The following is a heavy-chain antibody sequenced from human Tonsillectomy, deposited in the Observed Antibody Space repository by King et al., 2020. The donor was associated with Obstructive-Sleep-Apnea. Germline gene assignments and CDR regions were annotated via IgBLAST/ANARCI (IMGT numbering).Heavy chain of an antibody. V-gene: IGHV4-30-4*01. CDR1: GGYITSGDYY. J-gene: IGHJ5*02. Sequence: QLQESGPGLVKPSQTLSLTCTVSGGYITSGDYYWSWIRQPPGKGLEWIGYVYYSGRTFSNPPLKSRVTISVDTSKTQFSLKLSSVTAADTAVYYCARGNYYDSSGYYHRGEWFDPWGQGTLVTVSS. D-gene: IGHD3-22*01. CDR3: ARGNYYDSSGYYHRGEWFDP. CDR2: VYYSGRT.